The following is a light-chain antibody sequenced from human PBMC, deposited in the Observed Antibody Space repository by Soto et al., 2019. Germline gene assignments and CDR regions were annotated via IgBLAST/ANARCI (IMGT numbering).Light chain of an antibody. CDR1: ISDVGGYNY. V-gene: IGLV2-11*01. J-gene: IGLJ1*01. CDR2: DVS. Sequence: QSSLPQPRSVCGSPGQSFTISCTGTISDVGGYNYVSWYQQHPGKAPKLMIYDVSKRPSGVPDRFSGSKSGNTASLTISGLQAEDEADYYCCSYAGRTGVFGTGTKVTVL. CDR3: CSYAGRTGV.